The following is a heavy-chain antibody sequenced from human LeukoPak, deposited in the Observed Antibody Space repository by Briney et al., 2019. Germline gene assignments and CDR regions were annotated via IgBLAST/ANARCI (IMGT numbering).Heavy chain of an antibody. V-gene: IGHV6-1*01. J-gene: IGHJ4*02. CDR2: TYHRSKWFN. Sequence: SQTLSLTCAISGDSVSSNSVAWYWFRQSPSRGLEWLGRTYHRSKWFNEYAFSVKSRLTIYPDTSNNQFSLVLNSVTPEDTAVYYCVRAAVVVLATMFDYWGQGTLVTVSS. CDR1: GDSVSSNSVA. D-gene: IGHD2-15*01. CDR3: VRAAVVVLATMFDY.